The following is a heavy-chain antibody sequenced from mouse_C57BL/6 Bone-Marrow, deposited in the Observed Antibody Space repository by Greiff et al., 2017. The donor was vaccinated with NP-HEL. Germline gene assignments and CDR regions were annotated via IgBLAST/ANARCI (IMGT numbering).Heavy chain of an antibody. CDR2: ISSGGSYT. D-gene: IGHD1-1*01. Sequence: EVKLMESGGDLVKPGGSLKLSCAASGFTFSSYGMSWVRQTPDKRLEWVATISSGGSYTYYPDSVKGRFTISRDNAKNTLYLLMSSLKSEDTAMYYCARHELYYGSSYHWFAYWGQGTLVTVSA. V-gene: IGHV5-6*01. CDR3: ARHELYYGSSYHWFAY. J-gene: IGHJ3*01. CDR1: GFTFSSYG.